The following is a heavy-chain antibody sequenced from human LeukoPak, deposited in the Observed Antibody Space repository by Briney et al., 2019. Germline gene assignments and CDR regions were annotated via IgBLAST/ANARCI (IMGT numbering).Heavy chain of an antibody. D-gene: IGHD3-3*01. V-gene: IGHV1-69*04. CDR2: IIPILGIA. CDR1: GGTFSSYA. J-gene: IGHJ3*02. CDR3: ATGALRPSTGGAFDI. Sequence: SVKVSCKASGGTFSSYAISWVRQAPGQGLEWMGRIIPILGIANYAQKFQGRVTITADKSTSTAYMELSSLRSEDTAVYYCATGALRPSTGGAFDIWGQGTMVTVSS.